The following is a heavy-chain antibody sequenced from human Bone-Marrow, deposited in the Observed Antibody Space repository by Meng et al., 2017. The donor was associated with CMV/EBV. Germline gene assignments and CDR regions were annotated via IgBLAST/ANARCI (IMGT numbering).Heavy chain of an antibody. Sequence: SISRGGYYWSWIRQHPGKGLEWIGYIYYSGSTYYNPSLKSRVTISVDTSKNQFSLKLSSVTAADTAVYYCAGTQVVPAATVPGYFDYWGQGTLVTVSS. V-gene: IGHV4-31*02. D-gene: IGHD2-2*01. CDR2: IYYSGST. J-gene: IGHJ4*02. CDR3: AGTQVVPAATVPGYFDY. CDR1: SISRGGYY.